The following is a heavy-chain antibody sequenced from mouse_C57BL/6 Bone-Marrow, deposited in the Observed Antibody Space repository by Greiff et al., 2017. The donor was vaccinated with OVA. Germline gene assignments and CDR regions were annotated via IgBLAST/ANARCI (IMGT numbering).Heavy chain of an antibody. V-gene: IGHV5-4*01. CDR1: GFTFSSYA. J-gene: IGHJ3*01. Sequence: LVESGGGLVKPGGSLKLSCAASGFTFSSYAMSWVRQTPEKRLEWVATISDGGSYTYYPDNVKGRFTISRDNAKNNLYLQMSHLKSEDTAMYYCARNWAWFAYWGQGTLVTVSA. CDR2: ISDGGSYT. CDR3: ARNWAWFAY. D-gene: IGHD4-1*01.